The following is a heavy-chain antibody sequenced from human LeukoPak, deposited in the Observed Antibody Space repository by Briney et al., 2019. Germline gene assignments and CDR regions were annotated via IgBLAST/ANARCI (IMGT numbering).Heavy chain of an antibody. CDR2: MHPNGGDT. D-gene: IGHD1-1*01. CDR1: GYTFTSYD. Sequence: GASVKVSCKASGYTFTSYDINWVRQATGQGLEWMGWMHPNGGDTGYAQKFQGRFTMTRNTSISTAYMELSSLRPEDTAVYYCARHFGTGDNFDYWGQGTLVTVAS. J-gene: IGHJ4*02. V-gene: IGHV1-8*01. CDR3: ARHFGTGDNFDY.